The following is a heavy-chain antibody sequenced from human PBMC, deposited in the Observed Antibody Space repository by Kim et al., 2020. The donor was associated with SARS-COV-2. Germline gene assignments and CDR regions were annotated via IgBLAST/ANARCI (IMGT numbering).Heavy chain of an antibody. J-gene: IGHJ5*02. Sequence: SETLSLTCTVSGGSISSGGYYWSWIRQHPGKGLEWIGYIYYSGSTYYNPSLKSRVTISVDTSKNQFSLKLSSVTAADTAVYYCARNIGITIIVVVTGWFDTWGQGTLVTVSS. CDR1: GGSISSGGYY. CDR3: ARNIGITIIVVVTGWFDT. CDR2: IYYSGST. D-gene: IGHD3-22*01. V-gene: IGHV4-31*03.